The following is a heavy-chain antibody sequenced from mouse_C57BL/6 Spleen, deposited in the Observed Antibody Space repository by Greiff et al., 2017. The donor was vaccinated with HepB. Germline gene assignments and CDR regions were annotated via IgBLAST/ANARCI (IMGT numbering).Heavy chain of an antibody. CDR3: TRATTVVATGGYFDY. Sequence: VQLQQSGAELVRPGASVTLSCKASGYTFTDYEMHWVKQTPVHGLEWIGAIDPETGGTAYNQKFKGKAILTADKSSSTAYMELRSLTSEDSAVYYCTRATTVVATGGYFDYWGQGTTLTVSS. V-gene: IGHV1-15*01. CDR1: GYTFTDYE. D-gene: IGHD1-1*01. CDR2: IDPETGGT. J-gene: IGHJ2*01.